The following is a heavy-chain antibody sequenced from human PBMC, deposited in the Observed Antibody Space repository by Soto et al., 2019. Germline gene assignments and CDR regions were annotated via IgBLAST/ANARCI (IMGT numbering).Heavy chain of an antibody. D-gene: IGHD3-10*01. CDR3: ARHFPPLHSGSYYCDL. CDR1: GGSISGYY. Sequence: SETLSLTCTVSGGSISGYYWSWIRQPPGKGLDWIGFIYYSGSTTYNPSLKSRVAISVDTSKNQFSLKLSSVTAADTAVYYCARHFPPLHSGSYYCDLWGQGILVTVS. CDR2: IYYSGST. J-gene: IGHJ4*02. V-gene: IGHV4-59*08.